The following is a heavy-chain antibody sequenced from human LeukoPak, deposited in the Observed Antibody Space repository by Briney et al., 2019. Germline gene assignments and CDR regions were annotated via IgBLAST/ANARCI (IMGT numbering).Heavy chain of an antibody. CDR3: ARLARTAVASTFIWGAFDI. CDR1: GYSFTPSW. D-gene: IGHD6-19*01. J-gene: IGHJ3*02. V-gene: IGHV5-51*01. Sequence: GESLKISFKGSGYSFTPSWIGWVRQMPGKGLEWMGIIYPGDSDTRYSPSFQGHVTISADKSISTAYLQWSSLKASDTAVYYCARLARTAVASTFIWGAFDICGRGTMVTVSS. CDR2: IYPGDSDT.